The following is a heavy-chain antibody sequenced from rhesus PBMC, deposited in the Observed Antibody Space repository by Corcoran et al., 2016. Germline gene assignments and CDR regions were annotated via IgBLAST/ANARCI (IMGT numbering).Heavy chain of an antibody. CDR1: GVSLSGYST. D-gene: IGHD2-39*02. V-gene: IGHV4-143*01. CDR3: ARQGYTDHLGGLDS. J-gene: IGHJ6*01. Sequence: QVQLQESGPGLVKPSETLSLTCAVSGVSLSGYSTWNWIRQSPAQGLEWIGAVYSITARTNYNTSLKSRVTISKDTSKNQFSLRLTSVTAAYTAVYYCARQGYTDHLGGLDSWGQGVVVTVSS. CDR2: VYSITART.